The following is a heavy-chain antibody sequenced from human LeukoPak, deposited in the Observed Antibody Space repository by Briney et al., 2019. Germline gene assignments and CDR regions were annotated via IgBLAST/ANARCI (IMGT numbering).Heavy chain of an antibody. CDR1: GGSISSGDYS. CDR2: MYYRGST. J-gene: IGHJ5*02. Sequence: SETLSLTCTVYGGSISSGDYSWSWIRQPPGKGLEWIAYMYYRGSTYYNPSLKSRVTMSADTSKNRLSLKLGSVTAAYTAVYYCARPYYYDSRIDPWGQGILVTVSS. D-gene: IGHD3-22*01. V-gene: IGHV4-30-4*01. CDR3: ARPYYYDSRIDP.